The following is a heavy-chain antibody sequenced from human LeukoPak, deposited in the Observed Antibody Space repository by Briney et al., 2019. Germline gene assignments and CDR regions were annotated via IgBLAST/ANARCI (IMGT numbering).Heavy chain of an antibody. CDR2: IFYSGRT. CDR3: ARGSGFNHGLFDY. Sequence: AETLSLTCTVSGGSISGYYWNWVRQPPGKGLEWVAYIFYSGRTNYTPSLKSRGTISVDTSKNQLSLNLTSVTAADTAVYYCARGSGFNHGLFDYWGQGTLVTVSS. V-gene: IGHV4-59*01. J-gene: IGHJ4*02. D-gene: IGHD5-24*01. CDR1: GGSISGYY.